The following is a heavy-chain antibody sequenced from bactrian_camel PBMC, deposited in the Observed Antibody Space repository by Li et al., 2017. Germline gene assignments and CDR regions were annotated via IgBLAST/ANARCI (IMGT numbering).Heavy chain of an antibody. J-gene: IGHJ6*01. CDR2: IYIGDGTT. V-gene: IGHV3S40*01. CDR3: AADLGRLPHGSGWYQGWDYGY. D-gene: IGHD6*01. Sequence: VQLVESGGASVEAGGSLRLSCAVSGSSVGVGYYMGWFRRAPGKEREGLAAIYIGDGTTYYADSVKGRFTISQDNAKNTVYLQMNSLKPEDTGMYYCAADLGRLPHGSGWYQGWDYGYWGQGTQVTVS. CDR1: GSSVGVGYY.